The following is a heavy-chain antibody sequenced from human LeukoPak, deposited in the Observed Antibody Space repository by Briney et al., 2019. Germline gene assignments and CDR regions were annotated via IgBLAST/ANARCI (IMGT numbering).Heavy chain of an antibody. CDR1: GYSFTSYW. CDR2: IYPGDSDP. Sequence: PGESLKISCKGSGYSFTSYWISWVRQMPGKGLEWMGIIYPGDSDPRYRPSFQGQVNISADKSISTAYLQWNSLKASDTAMYYCARVHDSSGYYWYFDLWGRGTLVTVSS. CDR3: ARVHDSSGYYWYFDL. J-gene: IGHJ2*01. V-gene: IGHV5-51*01. D-gene: IGHD3-22*01.